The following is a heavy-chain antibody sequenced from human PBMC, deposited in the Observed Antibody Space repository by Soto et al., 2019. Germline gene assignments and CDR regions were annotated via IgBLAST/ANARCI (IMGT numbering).Heavy chain of an antibody. CDR2: INGYNGNT. J-gene: IGHJ6*02. V-gene: IGHV1-18*01. D-gene: IGHD3-10*01. Sequence: QVQLVQSGDEVKKPGASVKVSCKASGYTFTNYGISWVRQAPGQGLEWMGWINGYNGNTVYTQKIQGRLTMTADTSTATAYMELRRLRSDDTAVYYCGREGDGVYYYYGMDVWGQGTTVIVS. CDR3: GREGDGVYYYYGMDV. CDR1: GYTFTNYG.